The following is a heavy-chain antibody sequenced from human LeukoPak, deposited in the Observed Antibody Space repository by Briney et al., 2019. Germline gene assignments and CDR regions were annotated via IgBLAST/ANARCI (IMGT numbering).Heavy chain of an antibody. Sequence: GGSLRLSCAASGFTVSSNYMSWVRQAPGKGLEWVSAIYSGGSTYYADSVKGRFTISRDNSKNTLYLQMNSLRAEDTAVYYCARNLQYYDILTGRIYWGQGTLVTVSS. D-gene: IGHD3-9*01. CDR2: IYSGGST. V-gene: IGHV3-66*01. CDR3: ARNLQYYDILTGRIY. CDR1: GFTVSSNY. J-gene: IGHJ4*02.